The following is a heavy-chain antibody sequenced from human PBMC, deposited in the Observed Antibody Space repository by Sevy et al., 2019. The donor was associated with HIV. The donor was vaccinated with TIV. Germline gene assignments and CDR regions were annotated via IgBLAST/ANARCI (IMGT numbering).Heavy chain of an antibody. CDR2: IKQDGSEK. D-gene: IGHD3-3*01. CDR3: ARVRFLEWFGRPDRGYGMDV. CDR1: GFTFSSYW. V-gene: IGHV3-7*03. Sequence: GGSLRLSCAASGFTFSSYWMSWVRQAPGKGLEWVANIKQDGSEKYYVDSVKGRFTISRDNAKNSLYLQMNNLRAEDTAVYYCARVRFLEWFGRPDRGYGMDVWGQWTTVTVSS. J-gene: IGHJ6*02.